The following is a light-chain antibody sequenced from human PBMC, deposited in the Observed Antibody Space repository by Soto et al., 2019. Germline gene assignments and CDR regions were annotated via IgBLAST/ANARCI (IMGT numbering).Light chain of an antibody. J-gene: IGKJ1*01. V-gene: IGKV4-1*01. CDR2: WAS. Sequence: DFVMTQSPDSLAVSLGERATMNCKSSQSVLYSSNNKNYLAWYQQKPGQPPKLLIYWASTRESGVPDRFSGSASGTDFTLTISSLQAEDVAVYYCQQYYSTPRTFGQGTKVEIK. CDR1: QSVLYSSNNKNY. CDR3: QQYYSTPRT.